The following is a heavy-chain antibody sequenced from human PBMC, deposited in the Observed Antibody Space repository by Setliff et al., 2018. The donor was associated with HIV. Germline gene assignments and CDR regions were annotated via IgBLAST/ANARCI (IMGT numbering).Heavy chain of an antibody. D-gene: IGHD3-10*01. CDR3: ATMQFGDFDY. CDR1: GGSISSDSYY. V-gene: IGHV4-39*01. Sequence: SETLSLTCTVSGGSISSDSYYWGWIRQPPGKGLEWIASINYSGYTYHNPSLKTRVTISIDTSKSQFSLKLNSITAADTAIYFCATMQFGDFDYWGQGTLVTVSS. CDR2: INYSGYT. J-gene: IGHJ4*02.